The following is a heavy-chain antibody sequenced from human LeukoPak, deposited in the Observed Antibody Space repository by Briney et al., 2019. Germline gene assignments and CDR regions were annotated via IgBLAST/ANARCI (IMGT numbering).Heavy chain of an antibody. D-gene: IGHD3-3*01. CDR3: ARRFLTIDNWFDP. CDR1: GGSISSSSYY. V-gene: IGHV4-39*01. Sequence: SETLSLTCTVSGGSISSSSYYWGWIRQPPGKGLDWIGSIYYNGSTYYNPSLKSRVTISVDTSKNQFSLKLSSVTAADMAVYYCARRFLTIDNWFDPWGQGTLVTVSS. J-gene: IGHJ5*02. CDR2: IYYNGST.